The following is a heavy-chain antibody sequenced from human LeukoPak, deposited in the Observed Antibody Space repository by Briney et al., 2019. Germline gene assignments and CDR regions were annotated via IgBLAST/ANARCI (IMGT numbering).Heavy chain of an antibody. CDR1: GGSVSSGSSY. V-gene: IGHV4-61*01. Sequence: PSETLSLTCTVSGGSVSSGSSYWTWIRQPPGKGLEWIGYIYYSGTTNYNPSLKSRVTISVDTSKNQFSLKLSSVTAADTAVYYCARVYDFWSGYYSLYPNWFDPWGQGTLVTVSS. CDR3: ARVYDFWSGYYSLYPNWFDP. J-gene: IGHJ5*02. D-gene: IGHD3-3*01. CDR2: IYYSGTT.